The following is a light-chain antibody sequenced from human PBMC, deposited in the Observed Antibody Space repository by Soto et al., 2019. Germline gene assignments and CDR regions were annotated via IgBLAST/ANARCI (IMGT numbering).Light chain of an antibody. J-gene: IGKJ4*01. V-gene: IGKV3-15*01. CDR2: GAS. Sequence: EIVMTQSPATLSVSPGERATLSCRTSQSVSSNLAWYQQKPGQAPRLLIYGASTRATGIPARFSGSGSGTEFTLTISSQQSEVFAVYYCQQYNNWLTFGGGTKVEIK. CDR3: QQYNNWLT. CDR1: QSVSSN.